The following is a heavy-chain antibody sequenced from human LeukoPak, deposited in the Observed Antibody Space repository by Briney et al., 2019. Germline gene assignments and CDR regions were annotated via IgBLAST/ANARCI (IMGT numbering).Heavy chain of an antibody. V-gene: IGHV3-21*01. J-gene: IGHJ6*02. CDR2: ISSSSSYI. D-gene: IGHD3-3*01. CDR1: GFTFSSYS. CDR3: ARTNAEYYDFWSGYQHYYYYGMDV. Sequence: GGSLRLSCAASGFTFSSYSMNWVRRAPGKGLEWVSSISSSSSYIYYADSVKGRFTISRDNAKNSLYLQMNSLRAEDTAVYYCARTNAEYYDFWSGYQHYYYYGMDVWGQGTTVTVSS.